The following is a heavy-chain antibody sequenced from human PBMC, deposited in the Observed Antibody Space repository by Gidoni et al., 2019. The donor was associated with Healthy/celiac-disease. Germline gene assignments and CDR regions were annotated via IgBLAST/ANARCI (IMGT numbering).Heavy chain of an antibody. Sequence: QVQLVESGGGVVQPGRSLRLSCAASGLPFSSYGMHWVRQAPGKGLEWVAVISYDGSNKYYADSVKGRFTISRDNSKNTLYLQMNSLRAEDTAVYYCAKDGGAGGSSTPVDYWGQGTLVTVSS. CDR2: ISYDGSNK. CDR1: GLPFSSYG. V-gene: IGHV3-30*18. CDR3: AKDGGAGGSSTPVDY. D-gene: IGHD1-26*01. J-gene: IGHJ4*02.